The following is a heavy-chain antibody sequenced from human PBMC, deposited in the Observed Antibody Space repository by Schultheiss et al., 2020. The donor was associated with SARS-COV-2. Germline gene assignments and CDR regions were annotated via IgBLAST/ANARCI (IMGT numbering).Heavy chain of an antibody. CDR2: INPSGGST. D-gene: IGHD2-8*01. CDR3: AREIRPEGNRRWCWFDP. V-gene: IGHV1-46*01. J-gene: IGHJ5*02. CDR1: GYTFTSYY. Sequence: GESLKISCKASGYTFTSYYMHWVRQAPGQGLEWMGIINPSGGSTSYAQKFQGRVTITADESTSTAYMELSSLRSEDTAVYYCAREIRPEGNRRWCWFDPWGQGTLVTVSS.